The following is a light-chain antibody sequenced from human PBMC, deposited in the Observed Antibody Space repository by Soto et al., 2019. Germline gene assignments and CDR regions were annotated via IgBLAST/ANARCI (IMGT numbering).Light chain of an antibody. J-gene: IGLJ1*01. CDR3: CSYAGRSTYV. V-gene: IGLV2-23*02. Sequence: QSVLTQPASVSGSPGQSITISCTGTSSDVGSYKLVSWYQQHPGKAPKLMIYEVSQRPSGVSNRFSGSKSGNTASLTISGLQAEDEADYYCCSYAGRSTYVFGTGTKVTVL. CDR2: EVS. CDR1: SSDVGSYKL.